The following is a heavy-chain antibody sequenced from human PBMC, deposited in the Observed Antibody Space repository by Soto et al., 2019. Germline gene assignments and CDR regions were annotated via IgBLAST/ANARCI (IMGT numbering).Heavy chain of an antibody. CDR1: GGSFSGYY. V-gene: IGHV4-34*01. Sequence: QVQLQQWGAGLLKPSETLSLTCAVYGGSFSGYYWSWIRQPPGNGLGWIGEINHSGSTNYNPSLTSRVTISVDTSKNQFSLKVSSVTAAYTAVYYCARAAPRYCSGGSCYPGRDYWGQGTLVTVSS. J-gene: IGHJ4*02. CDR2: INHSGST. D-gene: IGHD2-15*01. CDR3: ARAAPRYCSGGSCYPGRDY.